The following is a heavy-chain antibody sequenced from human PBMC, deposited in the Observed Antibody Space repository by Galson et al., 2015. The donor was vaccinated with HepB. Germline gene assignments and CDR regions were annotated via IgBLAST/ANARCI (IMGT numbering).Heavy chain of an antibody. V-gene: IGHV3-23*01. CDR2: ISGSGGST. CDR3: AKDEGFRCWFDP. CDR1: GFTFSSYA. Sequence: SLRLSCAASGFTFSSYAMSWVRQAPGKGLEWVSAISGSGGSTYYADSVKGRFTIPRDNSKTTLYLQMNSLRAEDTAVYYCAKDEGFRCWFDPWGQGTLVTVSS. J-gene: IGHJ5*02.